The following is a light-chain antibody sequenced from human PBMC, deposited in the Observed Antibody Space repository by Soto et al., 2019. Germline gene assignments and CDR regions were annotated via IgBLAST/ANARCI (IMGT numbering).Light chain of an antibody. J-gene: IGKJ2*01. CDR3: MQELATPPT. Sequence: DIVMTQSPLSLPVTPGEPASISCRSSQSLLHSNGYNYLDWYLQKPGQSPQVLIYLGSNRASGVPDRFSGSGSGTDFTLKISRVEAEEVWVYYCMQELATPPTFGQGTKLEIK. V-gene: IGKV2-28*01. CDR2: LGS. CDR1: QSLLHSNGYNY.